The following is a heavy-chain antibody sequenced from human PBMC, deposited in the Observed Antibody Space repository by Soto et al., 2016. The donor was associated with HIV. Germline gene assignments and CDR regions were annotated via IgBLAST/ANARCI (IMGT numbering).Heavy chain of an antibody. CDR1: GFNFSTYS. CDR2: ISSSSSYI. Sequence: EVQLVESGGGLVKPGGSLRLSCAGSGFNFSTYSLNWVRQAPGKGLEWVPSISSSSSYIYYAASMKGRFTISRDNAKNSLYLQMDSLRVEDTAVYYCARGQSPYYDILTGFSYVPGFDFWGQGTLVTVSS. CDR3: ARGQSPYYDILTGFSYVPGFDF. D-gene: IGHD3-9*01. V-gene: IGHV3-21*01. J-gene: IGHJ4*02.